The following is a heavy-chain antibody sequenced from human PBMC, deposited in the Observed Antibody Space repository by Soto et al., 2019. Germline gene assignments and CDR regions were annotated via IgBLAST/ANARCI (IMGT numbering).Heavy chain of an antibody. V-gene: IGHV3-48*02. CDR2: ISTSGSTI. CDR3: ARARGYSYGYVYY. Sequence: EVQLVESGGGLVQPGGSLRLSCAASGFTFSSYSMNWVRQAPGKGLEWVSYISTSGSTIYYADSVEGRFTISRDNAKNSLYLQMNSLRDEDTAGYYCARARGYSYGYVYYWGQGTLVTVSS. CDR1: GFTFSSYS. J-gene: IGHJ4*02. D-gene: IGHD5-18*01.